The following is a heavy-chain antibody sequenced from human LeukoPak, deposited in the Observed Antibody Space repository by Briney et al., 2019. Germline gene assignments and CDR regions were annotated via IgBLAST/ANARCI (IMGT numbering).Heavy chain of an antibody. CDR3: ARASGYCSGGSCYYESYYYYYYMDV. J-gene: IGHJ6*03. D-gene: IGHD2-15*01. CDR1: GGSISSYY. Sequence: SETLSLTCTVSGGSISSYYWSWIRQPPGKGLEWIGYIYYSGSTNYNPSLKSRVTISVDTSKNQFPLKLSSVTAADTAVYYCARASGYCSGGSCYYESYYYYYYMDVWGKGTTVSVSS. V-gene: IGHV4-59*01. CDR2: IYYSGST.